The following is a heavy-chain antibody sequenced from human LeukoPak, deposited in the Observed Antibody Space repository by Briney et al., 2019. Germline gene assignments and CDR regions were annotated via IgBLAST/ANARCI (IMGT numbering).Heavy chain of an antibody. V-gene: IGHV1-8*03. CDR3: ARGVTTPYYYYYYYMDV. D-gene: IGHD4-17*01. CDR2: MNPNSGNT. Sequence: ASVKVSCTASGYTFTSYDINWVRQAPRQGLEWMGWMNPNSGNTGYAQKFQGRVTITRNTSISTAYMELSSLRSEDTAVYYCARGVTTPYYYYYYYMDVWGKGTTVTVSS. CDR1: GYTFTSYD. J-gene: IGHJ6*03.